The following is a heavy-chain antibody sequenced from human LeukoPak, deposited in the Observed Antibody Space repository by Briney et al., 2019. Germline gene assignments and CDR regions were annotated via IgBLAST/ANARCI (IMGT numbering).Heavy chain of an antibody. D-gene: IGHD3-10*01. CDR1: GFTVSRNY. CDR3: ARGGTSYYPSD. CDR2: LYFDDYT. Sequence: GGSLRLSCAASGFTVSRNYMSWGRQTPGKGLEWVSILYFDDYTLYTDSVKGRFTISRDDSKNALYLQMNSLRAEDTALYFCARGGTSYYPSDWGQGTLVTVSS. V-gene: IGHV3-66*01. J-gene: IGHJ4*02.